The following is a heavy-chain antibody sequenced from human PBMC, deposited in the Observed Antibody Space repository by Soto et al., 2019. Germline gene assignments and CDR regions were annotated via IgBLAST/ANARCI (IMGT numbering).Heavy chain of an antibody. CDR3: ARYPNDSRAYYHDDYYGMDV. J-gene: IGHJ6*02. V-gene: IGHV1-3*01. CDR2: INAGNGNT. Sequence: ASVKFSFKDSGYTFTSYVIHWVRQAPGQRLDCTGWINAGNGNTKYSEKFQGRVTITRDTSASTAYRELSSLRSEDTAVYYCARYPNDSRAYYHDDYYGMDVWGQGTTVTVSS. CDR1: GYTFTSYV. D-gene: IGHD3-22*01.